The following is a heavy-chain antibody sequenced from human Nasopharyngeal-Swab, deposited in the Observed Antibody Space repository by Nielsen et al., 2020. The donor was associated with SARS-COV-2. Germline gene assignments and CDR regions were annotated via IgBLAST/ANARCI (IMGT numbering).Heavy chain of an antibody. CDR1: GYSFTSYW. V-gene: IGHV5-51*01. CDR3: AIAVRGVNQFDY. Sequence: GGSLRLSCKGSGYSFTSYWIGWVRQMPGKGLEWMGIIYPGDSDTRYSPSFQGQVTTSADKSISTAYLQWSSLKASDTAMYYCAIAVRGVNQFDYWGQGTLVTVS. CDR2: IYPGDSDT. J-gene: IGHJ4*02. D-gene: IGHD3-10*01.